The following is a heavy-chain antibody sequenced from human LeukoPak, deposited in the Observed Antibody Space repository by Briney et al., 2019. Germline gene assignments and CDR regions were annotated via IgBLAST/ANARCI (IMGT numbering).Heavy chain of an antibody. J-gene: IGHJ4*02. V-gene: IGHV4-30-2*01. D-gene: IGHD4-17*01. Sequence: SQTLSLTCAVSGGSISSGGYYWSWIRQPPGKGLEWIGYIYHSGSTYYNPSLKSRVTISVDRSKNQFSLKLSSVTAADTAVYYCARASRGDYEILYYFDYWGQGTLVTVSS. CDR2: IYHSGST. CDR3: ARASRGDYEILYYFDY. CDR1: GGSISSGGYY.